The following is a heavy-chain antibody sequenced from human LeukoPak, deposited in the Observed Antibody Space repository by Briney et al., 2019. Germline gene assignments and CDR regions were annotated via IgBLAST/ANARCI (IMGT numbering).Heavy chain of an antibody. Sequence: ASVKVSCKASGYTFTSYGISWVRQAPGQGLEWMGWINPNSGGTNYAQKCQGWVTMTRDTSISTAYMELSRLRSDDTAVYYCARDGMTTVTRYGMDVWGQGTTVTVSS. CDR1: GYTFTSYG. J-gene: IGHJ6*02. D-gene: IGHD4-17*01. CDR2: INPNSGGT. CDR3: ARDGMTTVTRYGMDV. V-gene: IGHV1-2*04.